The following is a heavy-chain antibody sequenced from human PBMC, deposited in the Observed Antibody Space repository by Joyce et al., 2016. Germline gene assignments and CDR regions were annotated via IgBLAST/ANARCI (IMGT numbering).Heavy chain of an antibody. Sequence: EVQLVESGGGLVKPGGSLRLSCADSGFTFSRYSMSWVRQAPGKGREWVSSLSISSSYIKDTDSVKGRFTISRDNAKNSLYLQMNSLRVEDTAVYYCARSSYTNGIFDYWGQGTLVTVSS. V-gene: IGHV3-21*01. J-gene: IGHJ4*02. D-gene: IGHD2-8*01. CDR1: GFTFSRYS. CDR2: LSISSSYI. CDR3: ARSSYTNGIFDY.